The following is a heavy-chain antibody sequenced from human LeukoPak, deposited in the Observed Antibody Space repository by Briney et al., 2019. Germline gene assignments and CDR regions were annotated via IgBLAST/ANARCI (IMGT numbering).Heavy chain of an antibody. CDR3: AGGAGFLIDY. J-gene: IGHJ4*02. CDR2: IKKDGSEK. CDR1: GSTFSNYW. D-gene: IGHD2/OR15-2a*01. V-gene: IGHV3-7*01. Sequence: GGSLRLSCAASGSTFSNYWMNWVRQAPGKGPEWVAIIKKDGSEKYYVDSVKGRFTISRDNAKNSLCLQMNSLRADDTAVYFCAGGAGFLIDYWGQGALVTVSS.